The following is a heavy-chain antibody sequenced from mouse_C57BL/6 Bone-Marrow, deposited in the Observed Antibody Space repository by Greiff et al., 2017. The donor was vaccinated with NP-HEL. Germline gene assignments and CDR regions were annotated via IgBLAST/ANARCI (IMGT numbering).Heavy chain of an antibody. Sequence: QVHVKQSGAELARPGASVKMSCKASGYTFTSYTMHWVKQRPGQGLEWIGYINPSSGYTKYNQKFKDKATLTADKSSSTAYMQLSSLTSEDSAVYYCARGDGYYGFDYWGQGTTLTVSS. CDR3: ARGDGYYGFDY. V-gene: IGHV1-4*01. CDR1: GYTFTSYT. CDR2: INPSSGYT. J-gene: IGHJ2*01. D-gene: IGHD2-3*01.